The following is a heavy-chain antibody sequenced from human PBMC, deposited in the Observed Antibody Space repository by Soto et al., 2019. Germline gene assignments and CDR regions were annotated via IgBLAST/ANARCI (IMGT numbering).Heavy chain of an antibody. CDR3: ARKTNFLVRGRQLSQHFDY. Sequence: GASVKVSCKSSGYTFTDFYLHWGRRAPGQGLEWVGWINPNSGATHYAQKFQGTVTLTRDTSISTAYMELTGLRSGDTAIFYCARKTNFLVRGRQLSQHFDYWGQGTLVTVSS. V-gene: IGHV1-2*02. D-gene: IGHD3-10*02. J-gene: IGHJ4*02. CDR2: INPNSGAT. CDR1: GYTFTDFY.